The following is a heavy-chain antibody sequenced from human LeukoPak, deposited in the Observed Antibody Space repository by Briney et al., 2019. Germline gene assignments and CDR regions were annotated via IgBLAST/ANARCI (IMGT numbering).Heavy chain of an antibody. CDR1: GFTFSSYG. J-gene: IGHJ4*03. Sequence: GGSLRLSCAASGFTFSSYGMHWVRQAPGKGLEWVAVISYDGSNKYYADSVKGRFTISRDNSKNTLYLQMNSLRAEDTAVYYCAKDYTGYSFDYWGQGTMVTVSS. CDR2: ISYDGSNK. V-gene: IGHV3-30*18. CDR3: AKDYTGYSFDY. D-gene: IGHD3-9*01.